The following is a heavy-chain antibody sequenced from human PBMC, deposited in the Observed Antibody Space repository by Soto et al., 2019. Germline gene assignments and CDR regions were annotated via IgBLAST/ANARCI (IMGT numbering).Heavy chain of an antibody. J-gene: IGHJ6*02. CDR1: GGTFSSYA. CDR3: ARGQINYDFWSGYYSNYYYGMDV. CDR2: IIPIFGTA. V-gene: IGHV1-69*06. Sequence: SVKVSCKASGGTFSSYAISWVRQAPGQGLEWMGGIIPIFGTANYAQKFQGRVTITADKSTSTAYMELSSLRSEDTAVYYCARGQINYDFWSGYYSNYYYGMDVWGQGTTVTVSS. D-gene: IGHD3-3*01.